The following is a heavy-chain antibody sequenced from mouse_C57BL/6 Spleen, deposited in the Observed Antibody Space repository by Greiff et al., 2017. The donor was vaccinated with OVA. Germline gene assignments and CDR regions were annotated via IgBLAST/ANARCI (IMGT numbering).Heavy chain of an antibody. CDR2: ISNGGGST. CDR1: GFTFSDYY. J-gene: IGHJ4*01. D-gene: IGHD4-1*01. Sequence: EVQLVESGGGLVQPGGSLKLSCAASGFTFSDYYMYWVRQTPEKRLEWVAYISNGGGSTYYPDTVKGRFTISRDNAKNTLYLQMSRLKSEDTAMYYCARHGHTGNYAMDYWGQGTSVTVSS. CDR3: ARHGHTGNYAMDY. V-gene: IGHV5-12*01.